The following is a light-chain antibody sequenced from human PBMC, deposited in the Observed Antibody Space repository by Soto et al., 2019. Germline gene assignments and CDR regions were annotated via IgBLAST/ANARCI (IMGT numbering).Light chain of an antibody. CDR3: QQYSSFLT. J-gene: IGKJ4*01. V-gene: IGKV1-5*01. CDR1: QSISRW. CDR2: DAS. Sequence: DIQMTQSPSTLSASVGDRVTITCRASQSISRWLAWSQQKPGKAPKLLIYDASNLQSGVSSRFSGSGSGTEFPLTITSLQPDAFATYYCQQYSSFLTFGGGTKVEI.